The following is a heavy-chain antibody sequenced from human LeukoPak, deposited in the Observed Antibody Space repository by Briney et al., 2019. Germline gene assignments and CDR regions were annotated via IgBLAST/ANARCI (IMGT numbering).Heavy chain of an antibody. Sequence: SETLSLTCTVCGDSISSSSSYWGWIRQPPGEGLEWIGSIYYSGSTYYNPSLKSRVTISVDTSKNQFSLKLSSVTAADTAVYYCARDLSTPDNYYDSSGYTAFDYWGQGTLVTVSS. CDR3: ARDLSTPDNYYDSSGYTAFDY. CDR2: IYYSGST. V-gene: IGHV4-39*07. D-gene: IGHD3-22*01. J-gene: IGHJ4*02. CDR1: GDSISSSSSY.